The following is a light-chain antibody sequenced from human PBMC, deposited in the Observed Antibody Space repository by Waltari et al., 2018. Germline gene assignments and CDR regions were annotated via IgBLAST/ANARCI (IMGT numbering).Light chain of an antibody. CDR1: QVISIY. V-gene: IGKV1-27*01. J-gene: IGKJ4*01. CDR3: QNYNSVPLT. Sequence: DIQMTQSPSSLSASVGDRVTITGRASQVISIYLAWYQQKPGKVPKLLIYAASTLQSGVPSRFSGSGSGTDFTLTISSLQPEDVATYYCQNYNSVPLTFGGGTKVEIK. CDR2: AAS.